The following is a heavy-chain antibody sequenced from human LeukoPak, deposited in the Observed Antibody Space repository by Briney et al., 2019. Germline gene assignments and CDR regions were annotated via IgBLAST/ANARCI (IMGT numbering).Heavy chain of an antibody. D-gene: IGHD2-2*01. CDR2: IYTSGST. J-gene: IGHJ4*02. V-gene: IGHV4-61*02. CDR3: ARGTLYCSSTSCLKYYFDY. CDR1: GGSISSGSYY. Sequence: SETLSLTCTVSGGSISSGSYYRSWIRQPAGKGLEWIGRIYTSGSTNYNPSLKSRVTISVDTSKNQFSLKLSSVTAADTAVYYCARGTLYCSSTSCLKYYFDYWGQGTLVTVSS.